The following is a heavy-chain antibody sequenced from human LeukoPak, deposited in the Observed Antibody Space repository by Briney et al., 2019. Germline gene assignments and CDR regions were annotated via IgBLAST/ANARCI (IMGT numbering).Heavy chain of an antibody. CDR2: IWYDGSNK. D-gene: IGHD6-19*01. CDR3: ASTSGWYEPIDY. V-gene: IGHV3-33*01. J-gene: IGHJ4*02. CDR1: GFTFSSYG. Sequence: PGRSLRLSCAASGFTFSSYGMHWVRQAPGKGLEWVAVIWYDGSNKYYADSVKGRFTISRDNSKNTLYLQMNSLRDEDTAVYYCASTSGWYEPIDYWGQGTLVTVSS.